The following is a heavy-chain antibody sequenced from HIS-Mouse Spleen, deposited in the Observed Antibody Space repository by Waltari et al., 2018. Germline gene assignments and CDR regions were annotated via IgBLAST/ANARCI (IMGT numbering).Heavy chain of an antibody. CDR1: GCPISMTSYS. Sequence: QLHLHESGPGLVNPSERPCSTCTVSGCPISMTSYSWGWLRKPPGKGLQWIGSISYSGSTYYNPSLKSRVTISVDTSKNQFSLKLSSVTAADTAVYYGAREIPYSSSWYDWYFDLWGRGTLVTVSS. D-gene: IGHD6-13*01. J-gene: IGHJ2*01. CDR3: AREIPYSSSWYDWYFDL. V-gene: IGHV4-39*07. CDR2: ISYSGST.